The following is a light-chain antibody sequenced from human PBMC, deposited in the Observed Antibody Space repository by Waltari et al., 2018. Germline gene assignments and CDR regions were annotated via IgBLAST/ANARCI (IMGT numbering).Light chain of an antibody. CDR3: SSYSDIKQRV. Sequence: QSALTQPPSASGSPGQSVTISCTGSISDVGSYDHVSWYQQHPGKAPRLLIYDVSKRPSGVPYRFAGSKSGNTASLTVSGLQADDEADYYCSSYSDIKQRVFGTGTKVTVL. V-gene: IGLV2-8*01. J-gene: IGLJ1*01. CDR1: ISDVGSYDH. CDR2: DVS.